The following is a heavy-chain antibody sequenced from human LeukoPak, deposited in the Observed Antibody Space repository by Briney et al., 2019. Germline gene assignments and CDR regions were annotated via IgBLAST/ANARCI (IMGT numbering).Heavy chain of an antibody. V-gene: IGHV3-30-3*01. CDR1: GFTFSSYA. D-gene: IGHD6-6*01. J-gene: IGHJ4*02. Sequence: GGSLRLSCAASGFTFSSYAMHWVRQAPGKGLEWVAVISYDGSNKYYADSVKGRFTISRDNSKNTLYLQMNSLRAEDTAVYYCAKDPDSSSPGYFDYWGQGTLVTVSS. CDR2: ISYDGSNK. CDR3: AKDPDSSSPGYFDY.